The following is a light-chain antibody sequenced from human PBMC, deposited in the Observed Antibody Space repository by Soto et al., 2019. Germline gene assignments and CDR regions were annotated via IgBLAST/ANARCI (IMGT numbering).Light chain of an antibody. Sequence: DIVMRQSPATLSVSPGERATLSCRAGQSVSSSLAWYQQKPGPGPRLLIYGTSTSATGTPARFSGSGSGTDFTLTITSIEPEDFAVYYYQQRSNGTSLVTFGGGTKVDIK. V-gene: IGKV3-11*01. CDR1: QSVSSS. J-gene: IGKJ4*01. CDR3: QQRSNGTSLVT. CDR2: GTS.